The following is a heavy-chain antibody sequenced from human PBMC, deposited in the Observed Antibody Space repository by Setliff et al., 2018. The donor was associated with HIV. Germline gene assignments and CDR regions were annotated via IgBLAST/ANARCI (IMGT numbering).Heavy chain of an antibody. CDR2: ISSSSYT. J-gene: IGHJ5*02. V-gene: IGHV3-11*05. CDR3: AKDPRGSMVRGLINYFDP. Sequence: LSLTCAVYGRSFSGYYWNWIRQSPGKGLEWVSYISSSSYTNYADSVKGRFTISRDNTKNTLYLQMNSLRAQDTAIYYCAKDPRGSMVRGLINYFDPWGQGTLVTVSS. D-gene: IGHD3-10*01. CDR1: GRSFSGYY.